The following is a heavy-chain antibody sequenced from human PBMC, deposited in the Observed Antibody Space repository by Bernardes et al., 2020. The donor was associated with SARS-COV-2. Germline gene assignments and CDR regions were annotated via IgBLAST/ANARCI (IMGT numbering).Heavy chain of an antibody. V-gene: IGHV4-39*01. CDR3: AGSSCGIDCYIGGLRSWDYGMDV. CDR2: IYSSGSS. CDR1: GGSISSSNYY. J-gene: IGHJ6*02. Sequence: SETLSLTCTVSGGSISSSNYYWGWIRQPPGKGLDWIGSIYSSGSSYYNPSLQSRVMASVDTSKNQFSLRLSFVTAADTAVYYCAGSSCGIDCYIGGLRSWDYGMDVWGQGTTVTVSS. D-gene: IGHD2-21*01.